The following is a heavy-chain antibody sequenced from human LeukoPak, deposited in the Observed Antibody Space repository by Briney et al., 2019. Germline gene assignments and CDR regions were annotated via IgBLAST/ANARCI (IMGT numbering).Heavy chain of an antibody. CDR1: GGSISSYY. CDR2: IYYSGST. D-gene: IGHD5/OR15-5a*01. CDR3: AREASSVYFDY. Sequence: PSETLCLTCAVSGGSISSYYWSWIRQPPGKGLEWIGYIYYSGSTNYNPSLKSRVTIPVDTPKNQFSLKLSSVTAADTAVYYCAREASSVYFDYWGQGTLVTVSS. J-gene: IGHJ4*02. V-gene: IGHV4-59*01.